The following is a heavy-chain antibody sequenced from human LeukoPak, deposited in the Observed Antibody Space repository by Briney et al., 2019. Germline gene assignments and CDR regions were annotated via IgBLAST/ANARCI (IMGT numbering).Heavy chain of an antibody. CDR2: ISWNSGSI. CDR3: AREITIFGVVRGFDY. CDR1: GFTFDDYA. V-gene: IGHV3-9*01. D-gene: IGHD3-3*01. J-gene: IGHJ4*02. Sequence: GGSLRLSCAASGFTFDDYAMPWVRQGPGKGLEWVSGISWNSGSIGYADSVKGRFTISRDNAKNSLYLQMNSLRAEDTALYYCAREITIFGVVRGFDYWGQGTLVTVSS.